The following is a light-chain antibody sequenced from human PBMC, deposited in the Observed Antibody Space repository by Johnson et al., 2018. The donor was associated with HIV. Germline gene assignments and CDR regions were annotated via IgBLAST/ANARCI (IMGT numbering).Light chain of an antibody. Sequence: QSVLTQSPSVSAAPGQKVTISCSGSSSNIGNNYVSWYQQLPGTAPKLLIYDNNKRPSGIPDRFPGSKSGTSANLAITGLQPGAEADYYCGTWDSSLRAYVFGTGTKVTVL. J-gene: IGLJ1*01. CDR3: GTWDSSLRAYV. V-gene: IGLV1-51*01. CDR2: DNN. CDR1: SSNIGNNY.